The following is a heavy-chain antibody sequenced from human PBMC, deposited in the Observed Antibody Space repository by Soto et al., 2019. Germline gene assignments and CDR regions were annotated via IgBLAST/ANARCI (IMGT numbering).Heavy chain of an antibody. J-gene: IGHJ4*02. CDR3: ARDGGNMWGYFDH. Sequence: QVQLVQSGAEVKKPGASVKVSCKTSGYTFMNHYMHWMRQAPGQGLEWMGIINPTGDRINYAEQFEGSVTMTTDTSTSTVSMELTSLRVEDTAVYYCARDGGNMWGYFDHWGQGSLVTVSS. CDR1: GYTFMNHY. CDR2: INPTGDRI. V-gene: IGHV1-46*01. D-gene: IGHD7-27*01.